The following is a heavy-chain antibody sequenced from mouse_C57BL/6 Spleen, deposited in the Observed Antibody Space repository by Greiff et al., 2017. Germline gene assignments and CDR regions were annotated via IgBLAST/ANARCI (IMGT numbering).Heavy chain of an antibody. D-gene: IGHD2-5*01. CDR2: INPNNGGT. CDR3: AKRAYYSNYCDY. CDR1: GYTFTDYN. Sequence: DVKLVESGPELVKPGASVKMSCKASGYTFTDYNMHWVKQSHGKSLEWIGYINPNNGGTSYNQKFKGKATLTVNKSSSTAYMELRSLTSEDSAVYYCAKRAYYSNYCDYWGQGTTLTVSS. J-gene: IGHJ2*01. V-gene: IGHV1-22*01.